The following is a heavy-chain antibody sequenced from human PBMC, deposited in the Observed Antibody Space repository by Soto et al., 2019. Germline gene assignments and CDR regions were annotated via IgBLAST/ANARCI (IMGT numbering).Heavy chain of an antibody. D-gene: IGHD2-8*01. CDR3: AKDRGICTNGVCYLGNWFDP. Sequence: GGSLRLSCAASGFTFSSYAMSWVRQAPGKGLEWVSAISGSGGSTYYADSVKGRFTISRDNSKNTLYLQMNSLRAEDTAVYYCAKDRGICTNGVCYLGNWFDPWGQGTLVTVSS. J-gene: IGHJ5*02. CDR1: GFTFSSYA. CDR2: ISGSGGST. V-gene: IGHV3-23*01.